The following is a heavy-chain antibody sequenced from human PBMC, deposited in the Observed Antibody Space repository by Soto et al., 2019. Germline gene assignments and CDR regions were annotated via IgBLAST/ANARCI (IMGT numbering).Heavy chain of an antibody. CDR3: ARAEYYDFWSGYYPTGYFAY. CDR1: GVTFSSYW. Sequence: GGSLRLSCAASGVTFSSYWMHWVRQAPGKGLVWVSRINSDGSSTSYADSVKGRFTISRDNAKNTLYLQMNSLRAEDTAVYYCARAEYYDFWSGYYPTGYFAYWAQGTLVTVSS. J-gene: IGHJ4*02. V-gene: IGHV3-74*01. D-gene: IGHD3-3*01. CDR2: INSDGSST.